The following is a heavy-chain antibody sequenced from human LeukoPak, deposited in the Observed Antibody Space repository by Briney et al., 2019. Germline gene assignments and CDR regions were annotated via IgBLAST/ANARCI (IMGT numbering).Heavy chain of an antibody. CDR1: GFTFSSYA. V-gene: IGHV3-30*04. CDR2: ISYDGSNK. CDR3: ARAGTSGVVVVMLGAFDI. J-gene: IGHJ3*02. D-gene: IGHD3-22*01. Sequence: GGSLRLSCAASGFTFSSYAMHWVRQAPGKGLEWVAVISYDGSNKYYADSVKGRFTISRDNSKNTLYLQTNSLRAEDTAVYYCARAGTSGVVVVMLGAFDIWGQGTMVTVSS.